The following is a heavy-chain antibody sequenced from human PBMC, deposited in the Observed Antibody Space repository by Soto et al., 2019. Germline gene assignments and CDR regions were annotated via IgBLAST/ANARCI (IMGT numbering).Heavy chain of an antibody. CDR3: VKGVPSKDSSGLMVIDY. J-gene: IGHJ4*02. CDR2: ISGSGGST. D-gene: IGHD3-22*01. V-gene: IGHV3-23*01. Sequence: EVQLLESGGGLVQPGGSLRLSCAASGFTFSSYAMSWVRQAPGKGLEWVSAISGSGGSTYYADSVKGRFTISRDNSKNTLYLQMNSLRAEDTAVYYCVKGVPSKDSSGLMVIDYWGQGTLVTVSS. CDR1: GFTFSSYA.